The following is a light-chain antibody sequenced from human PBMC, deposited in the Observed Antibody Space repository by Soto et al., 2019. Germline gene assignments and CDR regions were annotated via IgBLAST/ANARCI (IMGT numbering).Light chain of an antibody. V-gene: IGKV1-39*01. J-gene: IGKJ2*01. CDR1: QTIMTY. CDR3: QLSYSTPQYT. CDR2: AAS. Sequence: DIQMTQSPSSLSASVGDEVTITCRASQTIMTYLNWYQLKPGKPPRLLIYAASSLQSGVPSRFSGSGSGTDFTLTISSLQPEDFATYYCQLSYSTPQYTFGQGTKVDIK.